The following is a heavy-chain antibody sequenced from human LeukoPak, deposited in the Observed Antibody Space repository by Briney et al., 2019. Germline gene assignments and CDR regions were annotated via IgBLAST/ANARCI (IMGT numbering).Heavy chain of an antibody. CDR2: IYYSGST. CDR1: GGSISSHY. V-gene: IGHV4-59*11. Sequence: SETLSLTCTVSGGSISSHYWSWIRQPPGKGLEWIGYIYYSGSTNYNPSLKSRVTISVDTSKNQFSLKLSSVTAADTAVYYCARETGGYCSGGSCYSVAFDIWGQGTMVTVSS. J-gene: IGHJ3*02. D-gene: IGHD2-15*01. CDR3: ARETGGYCSGGSCYSVAFDI.